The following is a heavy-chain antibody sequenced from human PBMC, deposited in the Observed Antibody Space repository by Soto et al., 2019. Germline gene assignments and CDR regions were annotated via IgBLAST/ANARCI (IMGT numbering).Heavy chain of an antibody. J-gene: IGHJ4*01. V-gene: IGHV3-33*01. Sequence: GGSLRLSCAASGFTFSSYGMHWVRQAPGKGLEWVAVIWYDGSNKYYADSVKGRFTISRDNSKNTLYLQMNSLRAEDTAVYYCARGFNRVGSVAATQYPFDYWGHGTLVTVSS. CDR1: GFTFSSYG. CDR3: ARGFNRVGSVAATQYPFDY. CDR2: IWYDGSNK. D-gene: IGHD2-15*01.